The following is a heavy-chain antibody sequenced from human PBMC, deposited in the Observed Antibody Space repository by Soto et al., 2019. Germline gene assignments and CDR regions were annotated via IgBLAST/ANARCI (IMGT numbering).Heavy chain of an antibody. CDR1: GGSISSYY. CDR3: ARQGFGPLHGLVDV. D-gene: IGHD3-10*01. Sequence: QVQLQESGPGLVKPSETLSLSCTVSGGSISSYYWGWFRQSPGKRMEWIGYVHHSWGSSYNPSLHSRVAISLDTSRRQFSLKVTSVTATDTAVYYCARQGFGPLHGLVDVWCQGTTVTVSS. CDR2: VHHSWGS. V-gene: IGHV4-59*08. J-gene: IGHJ6*02.